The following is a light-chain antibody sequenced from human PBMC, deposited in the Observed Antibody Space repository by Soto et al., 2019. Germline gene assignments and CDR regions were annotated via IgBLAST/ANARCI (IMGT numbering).Light chain of an antibody. CDR1: SSDVGGYNY. CDR2: EVN. J-gene: IGLJ1*01. Sequence: QSALTQPPSASGSPGQSVTISCTGTSSDVGGYNYVSWYQQHPGKVPKLMVYEVNKRPSGAPDRFSGSKSGNTACLTVSGLQAEDEADYYCTSDAGGNNVFGTGTKVTVL. CDR3: TSDAGGNNV. V-gene: IGLV2-8*01.